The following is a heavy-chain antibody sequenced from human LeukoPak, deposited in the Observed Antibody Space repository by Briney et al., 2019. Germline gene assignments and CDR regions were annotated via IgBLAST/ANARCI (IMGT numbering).Heavy chain of an antibody. J-gene: IGHJ5*02. D-gene: IGHD4-17*01. CDR2: ISGSGGST. CDR3: AKDPNAYGRGSWFDP. CDR1: GFSVSRCA. V-gene: IGHV3-23*01. Sequence: GGALRLSCAASGFSVSRCAMRWVGQAAGKGLEWVAAISGSGGSTYYADSVNGRFTISRDNSKNTLYLQMNSLRAEDTAVYYCAKDPNAYGRGSWFDPWGQGTLVTVSS.